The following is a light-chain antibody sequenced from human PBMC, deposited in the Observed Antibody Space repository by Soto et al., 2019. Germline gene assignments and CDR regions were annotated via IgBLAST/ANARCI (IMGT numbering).Light chain of an antibody. CDR1: QAVDTKF. CDR2: GAS. J-gene: IGKJ5*01. V-gene: IGKV3-20*01. CDR3: QLYGISVPVT. Sequence: IVLTQSPGTLSLSPGETATLSCRASQAVDTKFLAWYQQKAGQAPRLVMFGASGRTTGVPARFSGGVSGTDFSLTSSRLEPEDFAVYYCQLYGISVPVTFGQGTRLEI.